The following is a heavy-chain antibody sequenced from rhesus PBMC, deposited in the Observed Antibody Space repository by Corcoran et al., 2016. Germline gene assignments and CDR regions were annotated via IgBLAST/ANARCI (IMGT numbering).Heavy chain of an antibody. CDR1: GFTFSNYW. J-gene: IGHJ4*01. D-gene: IGHD4-35*01. CDR3: TKESVRAFDY. CDR2: INSGGGTT. V-gene: IGHV3S42*01. Sequence: EVQLVESGGGWAKPGGSLRLSCAASGFTFSNYWMNWVRQTPGKELEWISAINSGGGTTYYTDSVKGRFTISRDNSENTVSLQMNSLRTEDTAVYYCTKESVRAFDYWGQGVLVTVSS.